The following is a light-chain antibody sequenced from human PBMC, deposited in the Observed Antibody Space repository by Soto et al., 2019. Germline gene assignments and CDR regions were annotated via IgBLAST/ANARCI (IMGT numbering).Light chain of an antibody. CDR1: QDIGNY. V-gene: IGKV1-33*01. CDR2: GAS. Sequence: DIQMTQSPSSLSAPVGDTVTITCQASQDIGNYLNWFQQKPGKAPELLISGASSLETGVPSRFSGSGSGTHFTFTISSLQPEDVATYYCQQYDNLPLTFGGGTKMEI. J-gene: IGKJ4*01. CDR3: QQYDNLPLT.